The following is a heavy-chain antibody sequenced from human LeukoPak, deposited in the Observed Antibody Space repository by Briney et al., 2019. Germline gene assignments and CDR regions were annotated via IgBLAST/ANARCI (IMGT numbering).Heavy chain of an antibody. CDR1: GFTFNNYW. J-gene: IGHJ4*02. D-gene: IGHD1-26*01. Sequence: GGSLRLSCAASGFTFNNYWLSWARQGPGKGLEWVAHIKEDTSQKYYVGSVEGRFTISRDNARNSLYLQMNSLRGEDTAVYFCARQVSREGHFDYWGQGALVTVSS. CDR2: IKEDTSQK. CDR3: ARQVSREGHFDY. V-gene: IGHV3-7*01.